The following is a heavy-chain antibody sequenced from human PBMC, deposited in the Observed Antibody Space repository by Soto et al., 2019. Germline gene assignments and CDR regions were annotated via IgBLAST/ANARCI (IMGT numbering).Heavy chain of an antibody. CDR1: GFNLGSYW. Sequence: GGSLRLSCAASGFNLGSYWMHWVRQAPGKGLVWVSRINDYGTTINYAESVEGRFTISRDDAKSEVYLQMNNLRAEDTAVYYCARGGLEPFDYWGQGALVTVS. D-gene: IGHD1-1*01. CDR2: INDYGTTI. J-gene: IGHJ4*02. V-gene: IGHV3-74*01. CDR3: ARGGLEPFDY.